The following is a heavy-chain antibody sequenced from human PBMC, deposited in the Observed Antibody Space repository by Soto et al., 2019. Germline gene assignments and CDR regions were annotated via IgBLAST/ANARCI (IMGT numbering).Heavy chain of an antibody. V-gene: IGHV1-8*01. CDR3: ARVGPLRNPDY. CDR2: MNPNSGNT. Sequence: QVQLVQSGAEVKKPGASVKVSCKASGYTFTSYDINWVRQATGQGLEWMGWMNPNSGNTGYAQKLEGRGTRTRNTSVSTADMELSSLRSEDTAVYYCARVGPLRNPDYGGQGTLVTVSS. J-gene: IGHJ4*02. CDR1: GYTFTSYD.